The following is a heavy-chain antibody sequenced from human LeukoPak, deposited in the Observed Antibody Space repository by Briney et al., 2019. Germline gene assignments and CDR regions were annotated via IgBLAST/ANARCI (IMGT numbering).Heavy chain of an antibody. CDR1: GGSISSSSYY. V-gene: IGHV4-39*07. J-gene: IGHJ5*02. D-gene: IGHD2-15*01. Sequence: PETLSLTCTVSGGSISSSSYYWGWIRQPPGKGLEWIGSNYYIGSTYYNPSLKSRVTISVDPYKNQFSVKLSSVTAADTAVYYCARGSEDIVVVVAATAFDPWGQGTLVTVSS. CDR2: NYYIGST. CDR3: ARGSEDIVVVVAATAFDP.